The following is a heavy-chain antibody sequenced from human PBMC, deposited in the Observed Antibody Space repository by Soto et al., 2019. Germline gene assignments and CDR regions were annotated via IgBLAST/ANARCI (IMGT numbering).Heavy chain of an antibody. V-gene: IGHV3-33*01. CDR1: GFTFSSYG. CDR3: ARDMSEWELLLPDY. Sequence: VQLVESGGGVVQPGRSLRLSCAASGFTFSSYGMHWVRQAPGKGLEWVAVIWYDGSNKYYADSVKGRFTISRDNSKHTLYLQINSLRAEDTAVYYCARDMSEWELLLPDYWGQGTLVTVSS. D-gene: IGHD1-26*01. CDR2: IWYDGSNK. J-gene: IGHJ4*02.